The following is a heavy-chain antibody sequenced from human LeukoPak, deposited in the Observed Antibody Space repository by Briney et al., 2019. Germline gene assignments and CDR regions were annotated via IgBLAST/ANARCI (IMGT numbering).Heavy chain of an antibody. V-gene: IGHV3-30*18. CDR1: GFTFSSYG. CDR2: ISYDGSNK. CDR3: AKETQLWFVYYYYGMDV. J-gene: IGHJ6*02. Sequence: GGSLRLSCAASGFTFSSYGMHWVRQAPGKGLEWVAVISYDGSNKYYADSVKGRFTISRDNSKNTLYLQMNSLRAEDTAVYYCAKETQLWFVYYYYGMDVWGQGTTVTVSS. D-gene: IGHD5-18*01.